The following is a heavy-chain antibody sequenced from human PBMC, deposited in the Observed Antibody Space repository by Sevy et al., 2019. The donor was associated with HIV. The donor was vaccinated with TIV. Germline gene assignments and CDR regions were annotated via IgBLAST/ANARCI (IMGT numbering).Heavy chain of an antibody. CDR3: ARGKSGYGYALNY. D-gene: IGHD5-18*01. Sequence: GGSLRLSCAASGFTVNSNYMTWVRQAPGKGLKEVSVIYSDGTTYHADSVKDRFTISRDNSKNTLYLQMNSLRAEDTAVYYCARGKSGYGYALNYWGQGTLVTVSS. CDR2: IYSDGTT. J-gene: IGHJ4*02. CDR1: GFTVNSNY. V-gene: IGHV3-66*01.